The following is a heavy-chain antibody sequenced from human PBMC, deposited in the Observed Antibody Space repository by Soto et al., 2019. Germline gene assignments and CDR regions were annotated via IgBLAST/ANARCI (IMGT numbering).Heavy chain of an antibody. Sequence: TLSLTCTVAGCSISSGGYYWSWIRQHPGKGLEWIGYIYYGGSTYYNPSLKSRATISGDTSKNQFSLKLSSVTAADTAVYYCARGGYYYENSGQNAYDYWGQGNLVTVSS. J-gene: IGHJ4*01. D-gene: IGHD3-22*01. V-gene: IGHV4-31*03. CDR1: GCSISSGGYY. CDR3: ARGGYYYENSGQNAYDY. CDR2: IYYGGST.